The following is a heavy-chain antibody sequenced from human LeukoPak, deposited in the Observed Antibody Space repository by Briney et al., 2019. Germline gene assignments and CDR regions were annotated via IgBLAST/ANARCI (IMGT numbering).Heavy chain of an antibody. CDR2: ISSSSSTI. V-gene: IGHV3-48*02. J-gene: IGHJ4*02. D-gene: IGHD3-10*01. CDR1: GFTFSTYS. CDR3: ARVYKTPDKSGPSDY. Sequence: GGSLRLSCAASGFTFSTYSMNWVRQAPGKGLEWVSYISSSSSTIYFADSVKGRFTISRDNAKNSLYLQMNSLRDEDTAMYYCARVYKTPDKSGPSDYWGQGTLVTVSS.